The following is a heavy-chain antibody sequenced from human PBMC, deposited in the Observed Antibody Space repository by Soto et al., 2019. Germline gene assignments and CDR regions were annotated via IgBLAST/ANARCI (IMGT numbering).Heavy chain of an antibody. Sequence: SETLCLTCAVYGGSFSGYYWSWIRQPPGKGLEWIGEINHSGSTNYNPSLKSRVTISVDTSKNQFSLKLSSVTAADTAVYYCARRNGRTMDTAMVTGMDVWGQGTTVTVSS. CDR2: INHSGST. D-gene: IGHD5-18*01. CDR1: GGSFSGYY. V-gene: IGHV4-34*01. CDR3: ARRNGRTMDTAMVTGMDV. J-gene: IGHJ6*02.